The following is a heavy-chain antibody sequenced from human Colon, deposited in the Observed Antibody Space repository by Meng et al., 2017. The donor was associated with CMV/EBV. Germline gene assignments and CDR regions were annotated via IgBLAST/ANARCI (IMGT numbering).Heavy chain of an antibody. J-gene: IGHJ5*02. Sequence: QGQLGQDGAEVKIPGASVKVSCKGSGYTFTDYYIHWVRQAPGQGLEWMGLINSNTGATKYAQKFQNRITMTRDTSINTVYMQLSGLRSDDTAVYYCERVGGWIGSSSIFGWFDPWGQGTLVTVSS. V-gene: IGHV1-2*02. CDR2: INSNTGAT. D-gene: IGHD6-6*01. CDR3: ERVGGWIGSSSIFGWFDP. CDR1: GYTFTDYY.